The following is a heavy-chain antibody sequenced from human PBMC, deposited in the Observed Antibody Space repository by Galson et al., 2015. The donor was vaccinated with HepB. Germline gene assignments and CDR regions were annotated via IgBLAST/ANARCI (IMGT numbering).Heavy chain of an antibody. J-gene: IGHJ4*02. CDR1: GFTFSSYN. D-gene: IGHD2-21*02. Sequence: SLRLSCAASGFTFSSYNLNWVRQAPGKGLEWVSFISRTSTTIYYADSVKGRFTTSRDNAKNSLYLHMNSLRAEDTAVYYCARVGGDFGPNDYWGQGTLVTVSS. CDR3: ARVGGDFGPNDY. CDR2: ISRTSTTI. V-gene: IGHV3-48*01.